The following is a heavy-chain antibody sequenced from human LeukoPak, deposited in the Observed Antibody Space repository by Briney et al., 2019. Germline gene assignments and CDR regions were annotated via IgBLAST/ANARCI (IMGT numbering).Heavy chain of an antibody. CDR3: ARGGAWYSDY. D-gene: IGHD6-13*01. J-gene: IGHJ4*02. V-gene: IGHV3-7*05. CDR2: IKHDGGGT. Sequence: PGGSLRLSCAASGFTFSSYWMSWVRQAPGKGLEWVAHIKHDGGGTYQVDSVKGRFTISRDNAKNSLYLQMNSLRAEDTAVYYCARGGAWYSDYWGQGTLVTVSS. CDR1: GFTFSSYW.